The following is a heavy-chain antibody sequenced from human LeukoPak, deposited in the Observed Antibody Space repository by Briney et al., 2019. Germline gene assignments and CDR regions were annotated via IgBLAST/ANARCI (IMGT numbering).Heavy chain of an antibody. CDR1: GGTFSSYA. CDR2: TIPILGIA. Sequence: SVKVSCKASGGTFSSYAISWVRQAPGQGLEWMGRTIPILGIANYAQKFQGRVTITADKSTSTAYMELSSLRSEDTAVYYCARDVPNCSSTSCSNYWGQGTLVTVSS. D-gene: IGHD2-2*01. CDR3: ARDVPNCSSTSCSNY. J-gene: IGHJ4*02. V-gene: IGHV1-69*04.